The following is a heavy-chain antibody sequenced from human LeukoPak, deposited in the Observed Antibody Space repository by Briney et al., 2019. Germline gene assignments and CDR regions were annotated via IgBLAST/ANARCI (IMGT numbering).Heavy chain of an antibody. CDR2: INPNSGDT. Sequence: ASVKVSRTASGYTFTGYYMNWVRQAPGQGLEWMGWINPNSGDTHYLQKFQGRVTVTRDTSISTAYMELSRLRSDDTAVYYCARDLANANFDCWGQGTLVTVSS. J-gene: IGHJ4*02. CDR1: GYTFTGYY. V-gene: IGHV1-2*02. CDR3: ARDLANANFDC.